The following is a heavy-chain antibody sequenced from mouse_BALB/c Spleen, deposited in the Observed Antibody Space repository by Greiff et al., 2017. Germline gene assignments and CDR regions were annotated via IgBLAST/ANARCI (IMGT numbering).Heavy chain of an antibody. CDR1: GFTFSSYA. CDR3: ARGNGYYPWFAY. V-gene: IGHV5-6-5*01. Sequence: EVQLVESGGGLVKPGGSLKLSCAASGFTFSSYAMSWVRQTPEKRLEWVASISSGGSTYYPDSVKGRFTISRDNARNILYLQMSSLRSEDTAMYYCARGNGYYPWFAYWGQGTLFTVSA. CDR2: ISSGGST. J-gene: IGHJ3*01. D-gene: IGHD2-3*01.